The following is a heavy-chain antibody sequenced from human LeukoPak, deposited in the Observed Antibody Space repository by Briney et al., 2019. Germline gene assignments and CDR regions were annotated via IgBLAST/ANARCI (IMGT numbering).Heavy chain of an antibody. Sequence: PSETLSLTCAVYGGSFSGYYWSWIRQPPGKGLEWIGEINHSGSTNYNPSLKSRVTISVDTSKNQFSLKLSSVTAADTAVYYCARGTVRGVRTAFDPWGQGTLVTVSS. CDR2: INHSGST. D-gene: IGHD3-10*01. CDR1: GGSFSGYY. V-gene: IGHV4-34*01. CDR3: ARGTVRGVRTAFDP. J-gene: IGHJ5*02.